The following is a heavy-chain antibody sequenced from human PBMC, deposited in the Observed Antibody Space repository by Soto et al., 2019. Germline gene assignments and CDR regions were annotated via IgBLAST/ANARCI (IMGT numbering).Heavy chain of an antibody. Sequence: ASVKVSCKASGYTFTSYGISWVRQAPGQGLEWMGWISAYNGNTNYAQKLQGRVTMTTDTSTSTAYMELRSLRSDDTAVYYCARDVKASTMVRGVAEYWDKGTMVIVSS. CDR2: ISAYNGNT. CDR3: ARDVKASTMVRGVAEY. D-gene: IGHD3-10*01. V-gene: IGHV1-18*01. CDR1: GYTFTSYG. J-gene: IGHJ4*02.